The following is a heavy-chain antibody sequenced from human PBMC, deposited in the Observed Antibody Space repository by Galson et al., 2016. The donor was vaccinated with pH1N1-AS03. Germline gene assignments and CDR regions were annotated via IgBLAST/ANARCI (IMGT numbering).Heavy chain of an antibody. J-gene: IGHJ4*02. CDR2: VIPLSGTT. CDR1: AGTFATFA. Sequence: SVKVSCKASAGTFATFAVSWVRQARGQGLEWMGGVIPLSGTTNYAQKVQGRVTITADDSTGTAYMELSSLRSDDTAVYYCASDRYRATGTVFYESAYWGQGTLLTVSS. CDR3: ASDRYRATGTVFYESAY. V-gene: IGHV1-69*13. D-gene: IGHD2/OR15-2a*01.